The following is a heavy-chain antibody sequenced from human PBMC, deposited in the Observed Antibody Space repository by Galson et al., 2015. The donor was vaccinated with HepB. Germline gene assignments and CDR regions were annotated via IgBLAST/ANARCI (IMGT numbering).Heavy chain of an antibody. CDR1: GYAFTTYG. CDR2: INTYNGNT. V-gene: IGHV1-18*01. D-gene: IGHD3-3*01. J-gene: IGHJ6*03. Sequence: SVKVSCKASGYAFTTYGLSWVRQAPGQGLEWMGWINTYNGNTNYTHKVQGRVTLTTDTSTSTAYMELRSLRSDDTAVYYCARLAGGSHYEFWGGYRPFHQYYHMDVWGKGTTVIVSS. CDR3: ARLAGGSHYEFWGGYRPFHQYYHMDV.